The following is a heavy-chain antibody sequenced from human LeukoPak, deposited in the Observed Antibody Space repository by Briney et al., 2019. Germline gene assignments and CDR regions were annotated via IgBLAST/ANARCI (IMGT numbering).Heavy chain of an antibody. Sequence: GGSLRLSCAASGFTFSSYAMSWVRQAPGKGLEWVSAISGSGGSTYYADSVKGRFTISRDNSKNTLYLQMNSLRAEDTAVYYCAKSEDCYYYYGMDVWGQGTTVTVSS. J-gene: IGHJ6*02. CDR3: AKSEDCYYYYGMDV. V-gene: IGHV3-23*01. CDR1: GFTFSSYA. CDR2: ISGSGGST.